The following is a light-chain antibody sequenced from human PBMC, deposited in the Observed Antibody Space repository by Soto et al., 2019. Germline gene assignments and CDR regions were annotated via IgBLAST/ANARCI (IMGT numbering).Light chain of an antibody. Sequence: DIQMTQSPSTLSASVGDRVTITCRASQSISSWLAWYQQKPGKAPKLLIYDASSLESWVPSRFSGSGSDTEFTLTIYYLLPDDFATYHCQQYNRYSLTFGGGTKV. J-gene: IGKJ4*01. CDR2: DAS. CDR3: QQYNRYSLT. CDR1: QSISSW. V-gene: IGKV1-5*01.